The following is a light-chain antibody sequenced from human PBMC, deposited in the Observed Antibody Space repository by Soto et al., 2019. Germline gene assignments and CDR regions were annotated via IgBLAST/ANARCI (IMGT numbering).Light chain of an antibody. V-gene: IGKV1-27*01. CDR3: QEHYCGPPVA. CDR2: SAS. Sequence: DIQMTQSPSSLSASVGDRVTITCRASQGIDHALAWSQQKPGKVPNLLIYSASTLQSGVPSRFSVSGSGTDFTLTITVLQPEDVATYYCQEHYCGPPVAFGPGTKVDV. J-gene: IGKJ3*01. CDR1: QGIDHA.